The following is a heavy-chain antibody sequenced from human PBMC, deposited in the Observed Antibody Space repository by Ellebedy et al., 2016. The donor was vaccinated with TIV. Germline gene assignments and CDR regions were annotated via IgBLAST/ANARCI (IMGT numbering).Heavy chain of an antibody. CDR3: AGGYYYDSSGYYPSFDY. D-gene: IGHD3-22*01. J-gene: IGHJ4*02. Sequence: SVKVSCXASGGTFSSYAISWVRQAPGQGLEWMGGIIPIFGTANYAQKFQGRVTITADESTSTAYMELSSLRSEDTAVYYCAGGYYYDSSGYYPSFDYWGQGTLVTVSS. CDR2: IIPIFGTA. CDR1: GGTFSSYA. V-gene: IGHV1-69*13.